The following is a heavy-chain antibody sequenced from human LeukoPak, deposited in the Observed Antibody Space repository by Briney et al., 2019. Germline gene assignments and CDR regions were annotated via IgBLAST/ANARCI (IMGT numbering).Heavy chain of an antibody. CDR1: GFTFSSYS. CDR3: ARDINGRHCSRTSCYDYYYMDV. CDR2: ISSSSSTR. Sequence: PGGSLRLSCAASGFTFSSYSMNWVRQAPGKGLEWVSYISSSSSTRYYADSVKGRFTISRDNAKNSLYLQMNSLRAEDTAVYYCARDINGRHCSRTSCYDYYYMDVWGKGTTVTVSS. J-gene: IGHJ6*03. V-gene: IGHV3-48*04. D-gene: IGHD2-2*01.